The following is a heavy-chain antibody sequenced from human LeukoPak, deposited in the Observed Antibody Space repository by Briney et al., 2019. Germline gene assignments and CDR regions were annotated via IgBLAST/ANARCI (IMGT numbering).Heavy chain of an antibody. CDR3: ARLTGYRIESAFDI. CDR2: IYYSGST. Sequence: SETLSLTCTVSGGSISSYYWIWIRQPPGKGLEWIGYIYYSGSTNYNPSLTSRVTISVDTSKNQFSLKLRSVTAADTAVYYCARLTGYRIESAFDIWGQGTMVTVSS. V-gene: IGHV4-59*01. D-gene: IGHD3-9*01. CDR1: GGSISSYY. J-gene: IGHJ3*02.